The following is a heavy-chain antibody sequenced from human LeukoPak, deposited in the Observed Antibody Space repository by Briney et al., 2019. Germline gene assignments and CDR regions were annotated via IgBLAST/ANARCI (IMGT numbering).Heavy chain of an antibody. J-gene: IGHJ4*02. CDR3: AAVYSYGTQENHY. Sequence: GTSVKVSCKASGFTFTSSAVQWVRQARGQRLEWIGWIVVGSGNTNYAQKFQERVTITRDMSTSTAYMELSSLRSEDTAVYYCAAVYSYGTQENHYWGQGTLVTVSS. V-gene: IGHV1-58*01. D-gene: IGHD5-18*01. CDR2: IVVGSGNT. CDR1: GFTFTSSA.